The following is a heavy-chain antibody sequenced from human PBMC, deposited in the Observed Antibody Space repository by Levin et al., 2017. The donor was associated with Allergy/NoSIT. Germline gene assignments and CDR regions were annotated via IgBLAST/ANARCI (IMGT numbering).Heavy chain of an antibody. D-gene: IGHD4-17*01. J-gene: IGHJ4*02. CDR1: GFTFSSYS. V-gene: IGHV3-21*01. CDR2: ISSSSSYI. Sequence: GGSLRLPCAASGFTFSSYSMNWVRQAPGKGLEWVSSISSSSSYIYYADSVKGRFTISRDNAKNSLYLQMNSLRAEDTAVYYCARAFGGDYVDKPTIIDYWGQGTLVTVSS. CDR3: ARAFGGDYVDKPTIIDY.